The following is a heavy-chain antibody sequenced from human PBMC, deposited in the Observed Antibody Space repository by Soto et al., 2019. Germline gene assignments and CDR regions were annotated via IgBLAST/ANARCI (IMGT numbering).Heavy chain of an antibody. J-gene: IGHJ4*02. CDR2: INPNSGGT. V-gene: IGHV1-2*02. D-gene: IGHD6-19*01. Sequence: ASVKVSSKASGYTFTGYYMHWVRQAPGQGLEWMGWINPNSGGTNYAQKFQGRVTMTRDTSISTAYMELSRLRSDDTAVYYCARDPASGWIIDYWGQGTLVTVSS. CDR3: ARDPASGWIIDY. CDR1: GYTFTGYY.